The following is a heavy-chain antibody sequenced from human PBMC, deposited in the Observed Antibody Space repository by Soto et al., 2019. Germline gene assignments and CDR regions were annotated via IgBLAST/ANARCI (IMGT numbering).Heavy chain of an antibody. CDR3: VREGRSSTSCNTGCAFDI. CDR2: ISRSGNTM. V-gene: IGHV3-11*01. J-gene: IGHJ3*02. CDR1: GFTSWDYD. D-gene: IGHD2-2*02. Sequence: GGSLRLSCAASGFTSWDYDMSWIRQAPGKGLEWVSYISRSGNTMYYGDYVKGRFTISRDNAEDSVFLQMISLRAEDTAVYYCVREGRSSTSCNTGCAFDIWGQGPMGTVSS.